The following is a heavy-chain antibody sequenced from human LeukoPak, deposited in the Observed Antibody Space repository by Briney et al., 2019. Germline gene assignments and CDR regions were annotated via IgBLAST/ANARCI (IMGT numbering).Heavy chain of an antibody. D-gene: IGHD3-10*01. CDR3: ARGEGLWFDP. Sequence: PSETLSLTCTVSGGSISSYYWSWIRQPPGKGLEWIGYIYYSGSTTYNPSLKSRVTISVDTSKNQFSLKLSSVTAADMAVYYCARGEGLWFDPWGQGTLVTVSS. J-gene: IGHJ5*02. CDR2: IYYSGST. V-gene: IGHV4-59*08. CDR1: GGSISSYY.